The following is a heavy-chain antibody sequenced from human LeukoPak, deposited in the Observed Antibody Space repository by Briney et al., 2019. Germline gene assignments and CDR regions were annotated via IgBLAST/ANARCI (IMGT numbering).Heavy chain of an antibody. CDR2: IYPGDSDT. V-gene: IGHV5-51*01. Sequence: GESLKISCRGSGYYFTNYWIGWVRQIPGKGLEWMGIIYPGDSDTRYSPSFQGQVTISADKSINTAYLQWSSLRASDTAMYYCARLGTYWSNYYFEYWGQGTLVTVSS. J-gene: IGHJ4*02. D-gene: IGHD3-10*01. CDR1: GYYFTNYW. CDR3: ARLGTYWSNYYFEY.